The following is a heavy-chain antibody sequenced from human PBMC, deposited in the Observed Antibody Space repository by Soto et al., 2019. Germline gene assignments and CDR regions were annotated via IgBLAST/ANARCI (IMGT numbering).Heavy chain of an antibody. Sequence: QVQLQESGPGLVKPSETLSLTCTVSGGSITNYYYSWIRQPPGKGLEWIGYIFHPGTTSYNPSLKSRVTLSVDTSQSQFSLKLNSVTAADTAVYYCTTEAYDNSGSLAFDIWGPGTLVTVS. CDR3: TTEAYDNSGSLAFDI. J-gene: IGHJ3*02. V-gene: IGHV4-59*08. D-gene: IGHD3-22*01. CDR1: GGSITNYY. CDR2: IFHPGTT.